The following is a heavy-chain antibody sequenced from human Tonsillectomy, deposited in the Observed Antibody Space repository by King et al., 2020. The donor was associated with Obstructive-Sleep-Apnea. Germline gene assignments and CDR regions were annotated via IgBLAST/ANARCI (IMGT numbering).Heavy chain of an antibody. Sequence: VQLQESGPGLEKPSQTLSLTCTVSGGSINSGDYYWSWIRQHPGKALEWIGYIYYSGSTHYNPSLKSRVSISVDTSKNQFSLRLSSVTAADTAVYYCARNPYSYGYVSWFDPWCQGTLVTVSS. D-gene: IGHD5-18*01. CDR3: ARNPYSYGYVSWFDP. CDR1: GGSINSGDYY. CDR2: IYYSGST. V-gene: IGHV4-31*03. J-gene: IGHJ5*02.